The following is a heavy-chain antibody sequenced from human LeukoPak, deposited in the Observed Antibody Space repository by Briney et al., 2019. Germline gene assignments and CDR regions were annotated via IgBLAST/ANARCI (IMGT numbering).Heavy chain of an antibody. J-gene: IGHJ4*02. CDR2: INHSGST. D-gene: IGHD2-15*01. Sequence: SETLSLTCGVYGGSFSGYYWSWIRQPPGKGLEWIGEINHSGSTNYNPSLKSRVTISVDTSKNQFSLKLSSVTAADTAVYYCARRGRYCSGGSCYYFDYWGQGTLVTVSS. V-gene: IGHV4-34*01. CDR1: GGSFSGYY. CDR3: ARRGRYCSGGSCYYFDY.